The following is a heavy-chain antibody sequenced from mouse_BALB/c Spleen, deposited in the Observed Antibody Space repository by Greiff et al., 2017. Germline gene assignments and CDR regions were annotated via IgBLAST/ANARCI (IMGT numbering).Heavy chain of an antibody. V-gene: IGHV3-2*02. Sequence: DVQLQESGPGLVKPSQSLSLTCTVTGYSITSDYAWNWIRQFPGNKLEWMGYISYSGSTSYNPSLKSRISITRDTSKNQFFLQLNSVTTEDTATYYCARGYYGSSAYFDYWGQGTTLTVSS. CDR1: GYSITSDYA. D-gene: IGHD1-1*01. CDR2: ISYSGST. CDR3: ARGYYGSSAYFDY. J-gene: IGHJ2*01.